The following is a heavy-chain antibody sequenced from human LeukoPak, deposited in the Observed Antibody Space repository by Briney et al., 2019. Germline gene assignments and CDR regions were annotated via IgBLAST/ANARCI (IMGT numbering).Heavy chain of an antibody. CDR1: GFTFSNAW. Sequence: GGSLRLSCVASGFTFSNAWMSWVRQAPGKGLEWVGRIRSKTDGGTTDYAAPVKGRFTISRDDSENTLYLQMNSLKTEDTAVYYCTTEKMPGTLPPTGGFWGQGTLVTVSS. D-gene: IGHD6-13*01. CDR2: IRSKTDGGTT. J-gene: IGHJ4*02. CDR3: TTEKMPGTLPPTGGF. V-gene: IGHV3-15*01.